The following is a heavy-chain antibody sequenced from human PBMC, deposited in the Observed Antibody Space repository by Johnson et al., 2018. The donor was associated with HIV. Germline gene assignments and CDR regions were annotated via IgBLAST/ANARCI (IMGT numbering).Heavy chain of an antibody. CDR1: GFTFSSYG. CDR3: AKAVVPSDDAFDI. J-gene: IGHJ3*02. Sequence: QVQLVESGGGVVQPGRSLRLSCAASGFTFSSYGMHWVRQAPGKGLEWVAVISYDGSNKYYADSVKGRFTIYRDNSKNTLYLQMNSLGNEDTAVYSCAKAVVPSDDAFDIGGQGTMVTVSS. D-gene: IGHD2-2*01. V-gene: IGHV3-30*18. CDR2: ISYDGSNK.